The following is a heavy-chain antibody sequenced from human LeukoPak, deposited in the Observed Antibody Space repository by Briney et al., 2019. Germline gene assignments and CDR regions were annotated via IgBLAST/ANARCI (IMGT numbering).Heavy chain of an antibody. CDR3: ARGGEGVGATTGDY. CDR1: GYTFTSYG. J-gene: IGHJ4*02. CDR2: IIPIFGTA. Sequence: SVKVSCKASGYTFTSYGISWVRQAPGQGPEWMGGIIPIFGTANYAQKFQGRVTITADKSTSTAYMELSSLRSEDTAVYYCARGGEGVGATTGDYWGQGTLVTVSS. V-gene: IGHV1-69*06. D-gene: IGHD1-26*01.